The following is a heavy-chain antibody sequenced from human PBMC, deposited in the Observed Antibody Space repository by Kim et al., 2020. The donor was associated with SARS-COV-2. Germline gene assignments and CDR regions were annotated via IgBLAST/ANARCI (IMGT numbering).Heavy chain of an antibody. CDR1: GLKISNYR. CDR3: ATSRGWGMASYSFHF. Sequence: GGSLRLSCGVSGLKISNYRLNWVRQVPGKGLEWVSSISISDDSITYADSVKGRFNISRDNAKNSLSLQMHSLRDEDTAVYYCATSRGWGMASYSFHFWGQGTLVTVSS. V-gene: IGHV3-48*02. D-gene: IGHD2-8*02. J-gene: IGHJ4*02. CDR2: ISISDDSI.